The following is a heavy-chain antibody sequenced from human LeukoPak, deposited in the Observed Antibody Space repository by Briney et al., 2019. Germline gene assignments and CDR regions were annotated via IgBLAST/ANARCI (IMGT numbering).Heavy chain of an antibody. Sequence: ASVKVSCKASGYTFTGYYMHWVRQAPGQGLEWMGWINPNSGGTNYAQKFQGRVTMTRDTSISTAYMELNRLRSDDTAVYYCARGYSSGWSTGGRWFGPWGQGTLVTVSS. CDR1: GYTFTGYY. CDR2: INPNSGGT. CDR3: ARGYSSGWSTGGRWFGP. J-gene: IGHJ5*02. V-gene: IGHV1-2*02. D-gene: IGHD6-19*01.